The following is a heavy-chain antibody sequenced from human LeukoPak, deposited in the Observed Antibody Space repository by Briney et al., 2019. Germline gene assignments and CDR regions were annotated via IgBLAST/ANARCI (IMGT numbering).Heavy chain of an antibody. CDR3: ARDLSLTGFRRGWVRPQFDY. CDR1: GFTFGSYS. CDR2: ISSSSSYI. Sequence: GGSLRLSCAASGFTFGSYSMNWVRQAPGKGLEWVSSISSSSSYIYYADSLKGRFTISRDNAKNSLYLQMNSLRAEDTAVYYCARDLSLTGFRRGWVRPQFDYWGQGTLVTVSS. J-gene: IGHJ4*02. D-gene: IGHD3-9*01. V-gene: IGHV3-21*01.